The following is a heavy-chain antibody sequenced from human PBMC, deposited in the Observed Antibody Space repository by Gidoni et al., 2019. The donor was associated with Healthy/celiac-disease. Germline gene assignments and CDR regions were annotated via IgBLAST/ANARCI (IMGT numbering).Heavy chain of an antibody. CDR1: GFTFSSYW. D-gene: IGHD6-13*01. V-gene: IGHV3-7*01. CDR3: ARMGSSWYTTYSFDY. Sequence: EVKLVESRGGLVQPGWTLRLSCAASGFTFSSYWMSWVRQAPGKGLEWVANIKQDGSEKYYVDSVKGRFTISRDNAKNSLYLQMNSLRAEDTAVYYCARMGSSWYTTYSFDYWGQGTLVTVSS. CDR2: IKQDGSEK. J-gene: IGHJ4*02.